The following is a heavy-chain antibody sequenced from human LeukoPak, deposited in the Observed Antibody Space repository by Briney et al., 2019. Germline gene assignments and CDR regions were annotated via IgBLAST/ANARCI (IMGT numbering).Heavy chain of an antibody. V-gene: IGHV3-66*01. CDR3: ARATYYYDSSGYYNNWFDP. CDR2: IYSGGST. J-gene: IGHJ5*02. Sequence: GGSLRLSCAASGFTVSSNYMSWVRQAPGKGLEWVSVIYSGGSTYYADSVKGRFTISRDNSKNTLYLQMNSLRAEDTAVYYCARATYYYDSSGYYNNWFDPWGQGTLVTVSS. D-gene: IGHD3-22*01. CDR1: GFTVSSNY.